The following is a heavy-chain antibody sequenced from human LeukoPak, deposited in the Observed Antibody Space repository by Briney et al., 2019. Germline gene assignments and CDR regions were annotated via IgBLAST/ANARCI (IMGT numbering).Heavy chain of an antibody. CDR1: GYSISSGYY. D-gene: IGHD6-13*01. V-gene: IGHV4-38-2*02. CDR2: IYHSGST. CDR3: ARGEGPGYSSSWYFDNWFDP. J-gene: IGHJ5*02. Sequence: SETLSLTCTVPGYSISSGYYWGWIRQPPGKGLEWIGSIYHSGSTYYNPSLKSRVTISVDTSKNQFSLKLSSVTAADTAVYYCARGEGPGYSSSWYFDNWFDPWGQGTLVTVSS.